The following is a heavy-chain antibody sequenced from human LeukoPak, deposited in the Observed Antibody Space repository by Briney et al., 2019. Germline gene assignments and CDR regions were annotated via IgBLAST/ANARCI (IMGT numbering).Heavy chain of an antibody. CDR1: GYTFTSYD. D-gene: IGHD2-2*01. CDR2: MNPNSGNT. J-gene: IGHJ6*02. V-gene: IGHV1-8*01. Sequence: ASVKVSCKASGYTFTSYDINWVRQAPGQGLEWMGWMNPNSGNTGYAQKFQGRVTMTRNTSISTAYMELSSLRSEDTAVYYCARSTTVVVPAPYYYYGMDVWGQGTTVTVSS. CDR3: ARSTTVVVPAPYYYYGMDV.